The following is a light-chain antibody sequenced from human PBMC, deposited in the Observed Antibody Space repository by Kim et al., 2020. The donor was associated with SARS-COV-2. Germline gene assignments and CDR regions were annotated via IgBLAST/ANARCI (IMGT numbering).Light chain of an antibody. V-gene: IGKV1-5*01. CDR3: QQYHAYWT. J-gene: IGKJ1*01. Sequence: SASVGDRVTITCRASQTIYKWLAWYQQKPGKAPKLLIYDASTLESGVPSRFSGSGSETEFTLTISSLQPDDLATYYCQQYHAYWTFGQGTKVDIK. CDR2: DAS. CDR1: QTIYKW.